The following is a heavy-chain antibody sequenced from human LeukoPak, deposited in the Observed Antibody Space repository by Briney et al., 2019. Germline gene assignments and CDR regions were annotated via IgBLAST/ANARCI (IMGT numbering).Heavy chain of an antibody. V-gene: IGHV3-30*02. D-gene: IGHD1-26*01. J-gene: IGHJ4*02. CDR2: IRYDGSNI. CDR1: GFIFSSYG. CDR3: AKRGAEVGATVAPGDY. Sequence: PGGSLRLSCVASGFIFSSYGMHWVRQAPGKGLEWVAFIRYDGSNIYYADSVKGRFTISRDNSKNTLYLQMNSLRAEDTAVYYCAKRGAEVGATVAPGDYWGQGTRVTVSS.